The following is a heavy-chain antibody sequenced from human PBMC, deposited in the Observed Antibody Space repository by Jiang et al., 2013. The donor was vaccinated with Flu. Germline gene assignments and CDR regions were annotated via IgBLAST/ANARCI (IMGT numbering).Heavy chain of an antibody. Sequence: SSYGMHWVRQAPGKGLEWVALISNDGNNKYYEDSVKAGSPISRDNSKNTLFLQMNSLRDEDTAVYYCAKAPLEFSSWYGYFDLWGRGTLVTVSS. V-gene: IGHV3-30*18. CDR3: AKAPLEFSSWYGYFDL. CDR2: ISNDGNNK. CDR1: SSYG. D-gene: IGHD6-13*01. J-gene: IGHJ2*01.